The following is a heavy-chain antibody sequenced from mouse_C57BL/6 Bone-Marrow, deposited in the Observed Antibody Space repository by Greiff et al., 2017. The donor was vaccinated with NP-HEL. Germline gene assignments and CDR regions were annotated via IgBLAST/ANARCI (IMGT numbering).Heavy chain of an antibody. J-gene: IGHJ4*01. CDR2: IYPGSGNT. Sequence: VKLQESGPALVKPGASVKISCKASGYSFTSYYIHWVKQRPGQGLEWIGWIYPGSGNTKYNEKFKGKATLTADTSSSTAYMQLSSLTSEDSAVYYCATGGWLPPWAMDYWGQGTSVTVSS. CDR3: ATGGWLPPWAMDY. V-gene: IGHV1-66*01. CDR1: GYSFTSYY. D-gene: IGHD2-3*01.